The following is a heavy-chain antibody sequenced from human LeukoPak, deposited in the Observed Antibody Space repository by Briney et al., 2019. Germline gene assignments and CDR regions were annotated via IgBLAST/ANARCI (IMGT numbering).Heavy chain of an antibody. Sequence: PSETLSLTCTVSGGSISSGSYYWSWIRQPAGKGLEWIGRIYTSGSTNYNPSLKSRVTISVDTSKNQFSLKLSSVTAADTAVYYCAREGMRTAAGTYGYWFDPWGQGTLVTVSS. D-gene: IGHD6-13*01. CDR1: GGSISSGSYY. CDR2: IYTSGST. J-gene: IGHJ5*02. V-gene: IGHV4-61*02. CDR3: AREGMRTAAGTYGYWFDP.